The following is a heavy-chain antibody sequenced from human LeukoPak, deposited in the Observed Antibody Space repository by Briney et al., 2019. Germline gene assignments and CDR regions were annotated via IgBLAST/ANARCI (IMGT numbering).Heavy chain of an antibody. CDR2: ISSSSSYI. D-gene: IGHD6-6*01. Sequence: GSLRLFCAASGFTFSSYSMNWVRQAPGKGLEWVSSISSSSSYIYYADSVKGRFTISRDNAKNSLYLQMNSLRAEDTAVYYCARDRPGSDFDYWGQGTLVTVSS. CDR1: GFTFSSYS. V-gene: IGHV3-21*01. J-gene: IGHJ4*02. CDR3: ARDRPGSDFDY.